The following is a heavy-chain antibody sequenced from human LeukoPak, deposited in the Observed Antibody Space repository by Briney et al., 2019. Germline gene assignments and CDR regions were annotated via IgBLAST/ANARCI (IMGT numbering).Heavy chain of an antibody. J-gene: IGHJ3*02. CDR2: IYYSGST. V-gene: IGHV4-30-4*08. Sequence: PQTLSLTCTVSGGSLSSGDYYWSSIRPPPRKGLEWIGYIYYSGSTNYNPSLKSPVPISVDTSKNQFSLKLSSVTAADTAVYYCARVRDAFDIWGQGTMVTVSS. CDR3: ARVRDAFDI. CDR1: GGSLSSGDYY.